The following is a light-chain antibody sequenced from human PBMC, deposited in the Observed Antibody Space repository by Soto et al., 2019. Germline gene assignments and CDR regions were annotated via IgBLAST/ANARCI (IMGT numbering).Light chain of an antibody. Sequence: QAVVTQEPSLTVSPGGTVTLTCDSSTGAVTSGHYPYWFQQKHGQAPRTLIYDTNNKHSWTPARFSGSLLGGKAALTLSGAQPEDEAEYYCLLFYSGPRVFGGGTKLTVL. CDR1: TGAVTSGHY. CDR3: LLFYSGPRV. CDR2: DTN. V-gene: IGLV7-46*01. J-gene: IGLJ3*02.